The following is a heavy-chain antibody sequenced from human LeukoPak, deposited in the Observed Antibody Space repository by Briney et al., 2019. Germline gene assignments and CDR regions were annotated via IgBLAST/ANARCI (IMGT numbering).Heavy chain of an antibody. CDR2: INHSGST. J-gene: IGHJ6*02. D-gene: IGHD3-10*02. Sequence: SETLSLTCAVYGGSFSGYYWSWIRQPPGKGLEWIGEINHSGSTNYNPSLKSRVTISVDTSKNQFSLKLSSVTAADTAVYYCARGYLGSGRNSGDYYYGMDVWGQGTTATVSS. CDR3: ARGYLGSGRNSGDYYYGMDV. CDR1: GGSFSGYY. V-gene: IGHV4-34*01.